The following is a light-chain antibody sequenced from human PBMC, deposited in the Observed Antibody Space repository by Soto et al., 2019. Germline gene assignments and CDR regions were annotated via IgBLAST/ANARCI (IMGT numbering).Light chain of an antibody. CDR2: EVS. V-gene: IGKV2D-29*02. J-gene: IGKJ5*01. Sequence: DVVMTQTPLSLSVAPGQPASISCKSSQSLLHITGETFLFWYLQQPGQSPQLLIYEVSTRVSGVPDRFSGSGSGTDFTLEISRVETDDVGIYYCMQSTQLPPTFGQGTRLGIE. CDR1: QSLLHITGETF. CDR3: MQSTQLPPT.